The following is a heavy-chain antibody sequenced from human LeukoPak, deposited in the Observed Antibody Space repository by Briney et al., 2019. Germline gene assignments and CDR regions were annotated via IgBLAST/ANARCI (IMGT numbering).Heavy chain of an antibody. Sequence: ASVEVSCKASGYDFTKYAVQWVRQAPGQRLEWMGWIDAGNGRTKYSLDFQGRVTITRDTSASIAYMELSSLRSDDMAVYYCARPLEGYGGNLLAVAGYWGQGTLVTVSS. V-gene: IGHV1-3*03. CDR3: ARPLEGYGGNLLAVAGY. D-gene: IGHD4-23*01. J-gene: IGHJ4*02. CDR2: IDAGNGRT. CDR1: GYDFTKYA.